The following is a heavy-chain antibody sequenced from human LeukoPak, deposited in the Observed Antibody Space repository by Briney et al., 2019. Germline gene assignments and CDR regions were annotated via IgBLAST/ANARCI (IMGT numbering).Heavy chain of an antibody. Sequence: GRSLRLSCAASGFTLSDYAMHWVRQAPGKGLEWVGVISYDETNKYYADSVKGRFAISRDNSKNTLFLQMNSLRPEDTAVYYCARDLSTPADYWGQGTLVSVSS. D-gene: IGHD4-23*01. CDR2: ISYDETNK. J-gene: IGHJ4*02. CDR1: GFTLSDYA. CDR3: ARDLSTPADY. V-gene: IGHV3-30*09.